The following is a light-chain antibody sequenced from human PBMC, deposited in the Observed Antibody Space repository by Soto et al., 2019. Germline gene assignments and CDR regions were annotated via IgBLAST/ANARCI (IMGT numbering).Light chain of an antibody. Sequence: DIQMTQSPSSLSASTGDRVTISCRMSQGISSYLAWYQQKPGKAPKLLIYDASSLESGVPSRFSGSGSGTEFTLTISSLQPGDFATYFCQQYNSYGRTFGQGTKVDIK. J-gene: IGKJ1*01. V-gene: IGKV1-16*01. CDR3: QQYNSYGRT. CDR1: QGISSY. CDR2: DAS.